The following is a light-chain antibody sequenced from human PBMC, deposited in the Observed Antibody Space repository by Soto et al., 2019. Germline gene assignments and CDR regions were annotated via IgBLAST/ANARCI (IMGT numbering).Light chain of an antibody. Sequence: IQRTHSPSSLSASLGDIVTMTFRASQSISSYLNWYQQKPGKAPKLLIHAASSLESGVPSRFSGSGSGTDFTLTISSLQPEDSATYYCQQSYSIPVTFGQGTKVDIK. J-gene: IGKJ2*01. CDR1: QSISSY. CDR3: QQSYSIPVT. CDR2: AAS. V-gene: IGKV1-39*01.